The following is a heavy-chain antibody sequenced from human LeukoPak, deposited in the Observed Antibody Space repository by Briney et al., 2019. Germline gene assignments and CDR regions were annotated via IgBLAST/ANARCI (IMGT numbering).Heavy chain of an antibody. V-gene: IGHV4-30-4*08. CDR3: ARYCGGDCYHYFDY. D-gene: IGHD2-21*01. Sequence: SQTLSLTCTVSGGSISSGDNYWSWIRPPPGKGLEWIGYIYYSGSTYYTPSLKSRVTISVDTSKNQFSLKLSSVTAADTAVYYCARYCGGDCYHYFDYWGQGTLVTVSS. CDR1: GGSISSGDNY. CDR2: IYYSGST. J-gene: IGHJ4*02.